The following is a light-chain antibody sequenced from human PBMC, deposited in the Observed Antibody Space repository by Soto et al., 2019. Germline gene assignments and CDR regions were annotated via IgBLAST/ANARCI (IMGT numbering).Light chain of an antibody. CDR3: QQYNTWPPKRA. J-gene: IGKJ1*01. CDR1: QSVSSD. CDR2: GAS. Sequence: VVTQSPSTLSVFPGETATLSCRASQSVSSDLAWYQQRPGQAPRLLIYGASTRATGIPARFRGSGSGTEFRLTISSLQSEDFATYYCQQYNTWPPKRAFGRGTKV. V-gene: IGKV3-15*01.